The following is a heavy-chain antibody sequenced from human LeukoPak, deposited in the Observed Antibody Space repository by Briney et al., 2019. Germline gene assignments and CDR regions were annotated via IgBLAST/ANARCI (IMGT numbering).Heavy chain of an antibody. D-gene: IGHD3-22*01. CDR1: GYSFTSYW. V-gene: IGHV5-51*01. J-gene: IGHJ4*02. CDR2: IYPGDSDT. CDR3: ARAIGPRAIYYDSSGYYPGAFDY. Sequence: GESLKISCKGSGYSFTSYWIGWVRQMPGKGLEWMGIIYPGDSDTRYSPSFQGQVTISADKSISTAYLQWSSLKASDTAMYYCARAIGPRAIYYDSSGYYPGAFDYWGQGTLVTVSS.